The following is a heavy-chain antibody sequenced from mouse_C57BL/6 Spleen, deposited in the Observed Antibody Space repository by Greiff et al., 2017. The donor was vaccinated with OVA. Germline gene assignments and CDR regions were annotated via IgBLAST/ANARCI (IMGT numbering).Heavy chain of an antibody. V-gene: IGHV1-81*01. J-gene: IGHJ4*01. Sequence: QVQLKESGAELARPGASVKLSCKASGYTFTSYGISWVKQRTGQGLEWIGEIYPRSGNTYYNEKFKGKATLTADKSSSTAYMELRRLTSEDSAVYFCARGGQPDGAMDYWGQGTSVTVSS. CDR2: IYPRSGNT. CDR3: ARGGQPDGAMDY. CDR1: GYTFTSYG. D-gene: IGHD1-2*01.